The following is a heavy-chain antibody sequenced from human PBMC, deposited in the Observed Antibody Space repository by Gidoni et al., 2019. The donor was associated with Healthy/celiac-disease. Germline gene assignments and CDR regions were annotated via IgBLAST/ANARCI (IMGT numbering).Heavy chain of an antibody. D-gene: IGHD1-26*01. CDR3: TALVGATPFWDY. CDR1: GFTFSNAW. Sequence: EVQLVESGGGLVKPGGSLRLSCAASGFTFSNAWMSWVRQAPGKGLEWVGRIKSKTDGGTTDYAAPVKGRFTISRDDSKNTLYLQMNSLKTEDTAVYYCTALVGATPFWDYWGQGTLVTVSS. J-gene: IGHJ4*02. V-gene: IGHV3-15*01. CDR2: IKSKTDGGTT.